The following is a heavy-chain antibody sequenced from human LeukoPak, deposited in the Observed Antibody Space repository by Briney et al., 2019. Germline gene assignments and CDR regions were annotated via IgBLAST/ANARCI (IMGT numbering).Heavy chain of an antibody. D-gene: IGHD1-14*01. J-gene: IGHJ3*02. CDR1: GFSFSNYN. CDR2: ISSSNSCI. CDR3: ARDNPLDAFDI. Sequence: GGSLRLSCAASGFSFSNYNMNWVRQAPGKGLEWVSSISSSNSCIYYADSVKGRFTISRDNAKNSLYLQMNSLRAEDTAVYYCARDNPLDAFDIWGQGTMVTVSS. V-gene: IGHV3-21*01.